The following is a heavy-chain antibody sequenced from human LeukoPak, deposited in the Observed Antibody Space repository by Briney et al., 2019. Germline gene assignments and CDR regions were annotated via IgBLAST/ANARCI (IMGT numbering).Heavy chain of an antibody. D-gene: IGHD2-15*01. CDR3: AREGYCSGGSCYSDYYYGMDV. CDR1: GFTFSSYA. V-gene: IGHV3-23*01. Sequence: GGSLRLSCAASGFTFSSYAMSWIRQAPGKGLEWVSAISGSGGTTYYADSVKGRFTISRDNSKNTLYLQMNSLRAEDTAVYYCAREGYCSGGSCYSDYYYGMDVWGKGTTVTVSS. J-gene: IGHJ6*04. CDR2: ISGSGGTT.